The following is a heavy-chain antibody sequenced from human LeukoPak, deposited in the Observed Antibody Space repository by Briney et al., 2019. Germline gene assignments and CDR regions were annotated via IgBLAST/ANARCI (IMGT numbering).Heavy chain of an antibody. CDR2: IKQDGSEK. D-gene: IGHD2-8*01. CDR3: ARACIADYYYMDV. V-gene: IGHV3-7*01. Sequence: PGGSLRLSCAASGFTFSSYGMSWVRQAPGKGLEWVANIKQDGSEKYYVDSVKGRFTISRDNAKNSLYLQMNSLRAEDTAVYYCARACIADYYYMDVWGKGTTVTVSS. J-gene: IGHJ6*03. CDR1: GFTFSSYG.